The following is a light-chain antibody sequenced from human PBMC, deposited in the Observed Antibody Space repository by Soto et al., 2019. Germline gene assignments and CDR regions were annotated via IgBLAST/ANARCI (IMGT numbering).Light chain of an antibody. Sequence: QPVLTQPPSASGTPGQRVSISCSGSNSNIGSNAVNWYRQVPGRAPKLLVYDNNQRPSGVPDRLSGSKSGTSASLAISGLQSEDEADYYCAAWDDRLKAVVFGGGTKVTVL. CDR2: DNN. J-gene: IGLJ3*02. CDR1: NSNIGSNA. CDR3: AAWDDRLKAVV. V-gene: IGLV1-44*01.